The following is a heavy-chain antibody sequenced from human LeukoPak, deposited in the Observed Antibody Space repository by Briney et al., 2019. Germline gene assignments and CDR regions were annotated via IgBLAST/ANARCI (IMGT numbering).Heavy chain of an antibody. CDR3: AKERVVVTAILKPAAYFDY. J-gene: IGHJ4*02. D-gene: IGHD2-21*02. CDR1: GFTSSSYA. CDR2: ISGGGGST. V-gene: IGHV3-23*01. Sequence: GGSLRLSCAASGFTSSSYAMSWVRQAPGKGRECVSAISGGGGSTYYADSVKGRFTISRDNSKNTLYLQMNSLRAEDTAVYYCAKERVVVTAILKPAAYFDYWGQGTLVTVSS.